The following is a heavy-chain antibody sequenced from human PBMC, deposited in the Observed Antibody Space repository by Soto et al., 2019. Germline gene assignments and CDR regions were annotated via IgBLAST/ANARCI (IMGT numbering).Heavy chain of an antibody. D-gene: IGHD2-8*01. CDR3: ARAPMVLSRSYFDS. CDR1: GGPISNFY. CDR2: ISYSGNT. V-gene: IGHV4-59*01. Sequence: SETLSLTCTVSGGPISNFYWSWIRQPPGKGLEWIGYISYSGNTNYNPSLKSRVSISVDTSKNQLSLNLTSVTAADTAVYYCARAPMVLSRSYFDSWGQGTPVTVPQ. J-gene: IGHJ4*02.